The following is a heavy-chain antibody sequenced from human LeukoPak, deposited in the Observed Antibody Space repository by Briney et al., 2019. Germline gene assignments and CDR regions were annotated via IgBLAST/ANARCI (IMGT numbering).Heavy chain of an antibody. CDR1: GGSISSYY. Sequence: LSLTCTVSGGSISSYYWSWIRQAPGKGLEWVSGISWNSGSIGYADSVKGRFTISRDNAKNSLYLQMNSLRAEDTALYYCAKDSTVDIAAAGWFDPWGQGTLVTVSS. CDR2: ISWNSGSI. D-gene: IGHD6-13*01. V-gene: IGHV3-9*01. CDR3: AKDSTVDIAAAGWFDP. J-gene: IGHJ5*02.